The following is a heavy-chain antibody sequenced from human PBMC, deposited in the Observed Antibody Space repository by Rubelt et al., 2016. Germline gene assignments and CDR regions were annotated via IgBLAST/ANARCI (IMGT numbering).Heavy chain of an antibody. CDR2: INSAGDT. CDR1: GLTVRSNY. Sequence: PGGSLRLSCGASGLTVRSNYMSWVRQAPGKGLEWVSMINSAGDTYYADSVKGRFVISRDNSKNTLYLQMSSLRAEDTAVYYCAKEGSIADDYWGQGTLVTVSS. CDR3: AKEGSIADDY. J-gene: IGHJ4*02. D-gene: IGHD6-6*01. V-gene: IGHV3-53*01.